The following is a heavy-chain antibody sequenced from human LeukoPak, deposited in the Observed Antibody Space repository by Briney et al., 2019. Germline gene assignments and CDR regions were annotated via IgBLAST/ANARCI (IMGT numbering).Heavy chain of an antibody. CDR3: ARWGYGSGTYPTYYFDF. CDR1: GFTVIYSY. V-gene: IGHV3-53*01. J-gene: IGHJ4*02. CDR2: LYSSGST. D-gene: IGHD3-10*01. Sequence: GGSLRLSCAASGFTVIYSYMDWVRQAPGKGLECVSVLYSSGSTYYADSVKGRFTISRDNSKNTLYLQMNTLRAEDTAVYYCARWGYGSGTYPTYYFDFWGQGTLVTVSS.